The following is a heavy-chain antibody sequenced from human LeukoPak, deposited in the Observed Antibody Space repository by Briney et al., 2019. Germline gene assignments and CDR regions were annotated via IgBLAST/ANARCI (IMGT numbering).Heavy chain of an antibody. J-gene: IGHJ4*02. CDR2: IDHSGST. CDR3: ARETYYYDSSALVYFDY. D-gene: IGHD3-22*01. V-gene: IGHV4-4*02. Sequence: PGGSLRLSCAASGFTVSSNYMSWVRQAPGKGLEWTGSIDHSGSTNYNPSLKSRVTISVDTSKNQFSLKLSSVTAADTAVYYCARETYYYDSSALVYFDYWGQGTLVTVSS. CDR1: GFTVSSNY.